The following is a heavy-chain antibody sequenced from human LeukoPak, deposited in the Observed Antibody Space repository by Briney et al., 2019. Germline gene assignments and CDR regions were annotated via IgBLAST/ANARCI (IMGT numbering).Heavy chain of an antibody. CDR1: GFTFSSYS. V-gene: IGHV3-21*01. J-gene: IGHJ6*03. CDR2: ISSSSSYI. D-gene: IGHD3-10*01. CDR3: ARDTRGRYMDV. Sequence: GGSLRLSCAASGFTFSSYSMNWVRQAPGKGLEWVSSISSSSSYIYYADSVKGRFTISRDNAKNSLYLQMNSLRAEDTDVYYCARDTRGRYMDVWGKGTTVTVSS.